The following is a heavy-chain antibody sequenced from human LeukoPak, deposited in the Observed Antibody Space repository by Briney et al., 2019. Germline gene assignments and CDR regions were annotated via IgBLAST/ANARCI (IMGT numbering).Heavy chain of an antibody. CDR2: INNSGST. D-gene: IGHD3-22*01. Sequence: SETLSLTCAVYGGSFSGYYWSWIRQPPGKGLEWIGEINNSGSTNYNPSLKSRVTISVDTSKSQFSLKLSSVTAADRAVYYCARHEGSYFDKSGYTFEYWGQGIVVTVSS. V-gene: IGHV4-34*01. CDR1: GGSFSGYY. J-gene: IGHJ4*02. CDR3: ARHEGSYFDKSGYTFEY.